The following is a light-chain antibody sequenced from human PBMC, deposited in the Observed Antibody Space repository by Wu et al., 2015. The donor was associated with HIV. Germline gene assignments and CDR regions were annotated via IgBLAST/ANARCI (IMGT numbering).Light chain of an antibody. CDR3: QQYGTSPQYT. CDR2: GAS. CDR1: QSVSSSY. Sequence: EIVLTQSPGTLSLSPGERATLSCRASQSVSSSYLAWYQQKPGQAPRLLIYGASSRATGIPDRFSGSGSGTDFTLTISRLEPEDFAVCYCQQYGTSPQYTFGQGTKLEIK. V-gene: IGKV3-20*01. J-gene: IGKJ2*01.